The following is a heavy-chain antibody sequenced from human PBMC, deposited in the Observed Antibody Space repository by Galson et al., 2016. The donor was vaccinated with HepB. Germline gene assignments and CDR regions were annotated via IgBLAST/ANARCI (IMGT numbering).Heavy chain of an antibody. CDR2: ISYDGNNN. CDR1: GFTFRSYA. Sequence: SLRLSCAASGFTFRSYAMHWVRQAPGKGLEWVAVISYDGNNNYYADSVKGRFTISRDNSKNTLYLQMNSLSAEDTGVYYCARDFYVVVGVIPGNYWGQGTLVTVSS. D-gene: IGHD3-16*02. J-gene: IGHJ4*02. V-gene: IGHV3-30-3*01. CDR3: ARDFYVVVGVIPGNY.